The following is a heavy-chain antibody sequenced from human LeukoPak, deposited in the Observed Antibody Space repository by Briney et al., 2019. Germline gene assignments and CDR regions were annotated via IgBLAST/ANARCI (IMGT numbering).Heavy chain of an antibody. CDR3: AKDYCGGDCYSGWYFDL. J-gene: IGHJ2*01. CDR1: GFTFDDYA. D-gene: IGHD2-21*02. Sequence: GGSLRLSCAASGFTFDDYAMHWVRQAPGKGLEWVSGISYNSDTIAYADSVKGRFTISRDNAKNSLYLQMNSLRAKDTALYYCAKDYCGGDCYSGWYFDLWGRGTLVTVSS. V-gene: IGHV3-9*01. CDR2: ISYNSDTI.